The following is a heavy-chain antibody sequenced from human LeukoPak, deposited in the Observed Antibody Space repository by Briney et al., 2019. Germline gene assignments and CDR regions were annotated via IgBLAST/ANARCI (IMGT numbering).Heavy chain of an antibody. D-gene: IGHD3-10*01. CDR1: GFTASSNY. V-gene: IGHV3-66*01. CDR2: IYSGGST. CDR3: ARVSYGSGSYEDS. J-gene: IGHJ4*02. Sequence: PGGSLRLSCAASGFTASSNYMSWVRQAPGKGLEWVSVIYSGGSTYYADSVKGRFTISRDNSKNTLYLQMNSLRAEDTAVYYCARVSYGSGSYEDSWGQGTLVTVSS.